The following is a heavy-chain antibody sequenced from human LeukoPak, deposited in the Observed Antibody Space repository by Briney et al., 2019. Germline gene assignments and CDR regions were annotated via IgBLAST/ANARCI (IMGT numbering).Heavy chain of an antibody. D-gene: IGHD5-18*01. CDR3: ASRERGYSYGPVDY. CDR1: GGSFSSYA. Sequence: GASVKLSCKASGGSFSSYAISWVRQAPGQGLEWMGGIIPIFGTANYAQKFQGRVTITTDESTSTAYMELSSLRSEDTAVYYCASRERGYSYGPVDYWGQGTLVTVSS. CDR2: IIPIFGTA. V-gene: IGHV1-69*05. J-gene: IGHJ4*02.